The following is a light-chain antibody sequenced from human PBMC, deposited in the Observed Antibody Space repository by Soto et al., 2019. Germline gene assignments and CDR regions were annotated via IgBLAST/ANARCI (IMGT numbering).Light chain of an antibody. V-gene: IGKV3-11*01. CDR3: QQRSSWIT. CDR1: QSLDSF. Sequence: EIVMTQSPATLSVSPGERATLSCRASQSLDSFLAWYQQKPGQAPRLLIYDTSTRATGVPARFSGSGSGTDFTLTISSLEPEDFAVYYCQQRSSWITFGQGTRLQIK. J-gene: IGKJ5*01. CDR2: DTS.